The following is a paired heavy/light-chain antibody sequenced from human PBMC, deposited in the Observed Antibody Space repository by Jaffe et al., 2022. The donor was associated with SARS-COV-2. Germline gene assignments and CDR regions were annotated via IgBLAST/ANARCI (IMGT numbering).Light chain of an antibody. J-gene: IGLJ2*01. CDR3: QSYDSSLSEGV. Sequence: QSVLTQPPSVSGAPGQRVTISCTGSSSNIGAGFDVHWYQQLPGTAPKLLIYGSTNRPSGVPDRFSGSKSGTSASLAITGLQAEDEADYYCQSYDSSLSEGVFGGGTKLTVL. V-gene: IGLV1-40*01. CDR2: GST. CDR1: SSNIGAGFD.
Heavy chain of an antibody. CDR3: ARGGASNFFGMGV. V-gene: IGHV1-18*01. D-gene: IGHD3-16*01. Sequence: QVQLVQSGTEVKKPGASVKVSCKASGYTFSIDNISWVRQAPGRGLEWMGWISTSNGNTNYAQKFQGRVTLTTDTSTGTAYMELGSLTSDDTAIYYCARGGASNFFGMGVWGQGTTVTVS. CDR2: ISTSNGNT. J-gene: IGHJ6*02. CDR1: GYTFSIDN.